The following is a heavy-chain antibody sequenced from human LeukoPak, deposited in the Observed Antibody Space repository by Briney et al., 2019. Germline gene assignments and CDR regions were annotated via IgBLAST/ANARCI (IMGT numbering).Heavy chain of an antibody. CDR1: GFTFSSYG. V-gene: IGHV3-30*18. D-gene: IGHD6-19*01. CDR3: AKGGWLVPYYYYYGMDV. J-gene: IGHJ6*02. Sequence: GGSLRLSCAASGFTFSSYGMHWVRQAPGKGLEWVAVISYDGSNKYYADSVKGRFTTSRDNSKNTLYLQMNSLRAEDTAVYYCAKGGWLVPYYYYYGMDVWGQGTTVTVSS. CDR2: ISYDGSNK.